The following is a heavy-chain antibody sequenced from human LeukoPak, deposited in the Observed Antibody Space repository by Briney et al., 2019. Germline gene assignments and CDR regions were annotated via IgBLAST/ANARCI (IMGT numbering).Heavy chain of an antibody. CDR3: VRYYTRHSWYFDL. J-gene: IGHJ2*01. D-gene: IGHD3-10*01. CDR1: GFTFSIDW. V-gene: IGHV3-7*01. Sequence: PGGSLRLSCAASGFTFSIDWMTWVRQAPGKGLGGVANIKPDEGEKYYVDSVKGRFTVSRDNAKNSLYLQMNSLRDEDTAVYYCVRYYTRHSWYFDLWGRGTLVTVSS. CDR2: IKPDEGEK.